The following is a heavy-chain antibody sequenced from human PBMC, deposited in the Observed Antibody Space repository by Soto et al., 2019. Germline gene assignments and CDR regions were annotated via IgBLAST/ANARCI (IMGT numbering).Heavy chain of an antibody. CDR3: AREGGSLHFDY. V-gene: IGHV3-33*01. CDR1: GFTLSSYG. D-gene: IGHD1-26*01. J-gene: IGHJ4*02. Sequence: QVQLVESGGGVVQPGRSLRLSCAASGFTLSSYGMHWVRQAPGKGLEWVAVIWYDGSNKYYADSVKGRFTISRDNSKNTLYLQMNSLRAEDTAVYYCAREGGSLHFDYWGQGTLVTVSS. CDR2: IWYDGSNK.